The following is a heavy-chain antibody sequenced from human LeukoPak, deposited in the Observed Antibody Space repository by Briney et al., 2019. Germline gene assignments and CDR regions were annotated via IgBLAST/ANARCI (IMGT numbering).Heavy chain of an antibody. CDR3: AHSLVTVRELLYDI. Sequence: QTLSLTCTVSGGSISSGDYYWSWIRQPPGKALEWLALIYWDDDKRYSPSLKSRLTITKDTSKNQVVLTMTNMDPVDTATYYCAHSLVTVRELLYDIWGQGTMDTVSS. CDR1: GGSISSGDYY. D-gene: IGHD3-10*01. V-gene: IGHV2-5*08. J-gene: IGHJ3*02. CDR2: IYWDDDK.